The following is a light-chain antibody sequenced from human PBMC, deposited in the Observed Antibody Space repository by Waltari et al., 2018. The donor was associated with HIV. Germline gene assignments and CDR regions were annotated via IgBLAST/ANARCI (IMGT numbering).Light chain of an antibody. Sequence: DIVMTQSPDSLAVSLSERATINCKSNQSVLYSSNNKNYLAWYQQKQGQPPKLLIYWASTRESGVPDRFSGSGSGTDFTLTISSLQAEDVAVYYCQQYYSTPPHTFGQGTKLEIK. J-gene: IGKJ2*01. V-gene: IGKV4-1*01. CDR3: QQYYSTPPHT. CDR1: QSVLYSSNNKNY. CDR2: WAS.